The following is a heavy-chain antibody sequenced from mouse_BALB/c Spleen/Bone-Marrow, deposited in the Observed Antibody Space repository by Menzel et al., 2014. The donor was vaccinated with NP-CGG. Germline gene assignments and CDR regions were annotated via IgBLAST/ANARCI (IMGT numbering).Heavy chain of an antibody. Sequence: EVQLVESGGGLVKPRGSLKLSCAASGFTFSDYYMYWVRQTPEKRLEWVATISDGGSCTYYPDSVKGRFTISRDNAKNNLFLQLSSLKSEDTAMYYCAREVSMDYWGQGTSVTVSS. J-gene: IGHJ4*01. CDR3: AREVSMDY. CDR2: ISDGGSCT. V-gene: IGHV5-4*02. CDR1: GFTFSDYY.